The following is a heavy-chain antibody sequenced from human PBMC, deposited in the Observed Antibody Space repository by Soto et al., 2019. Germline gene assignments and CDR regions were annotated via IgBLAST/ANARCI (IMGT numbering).Heavy chain of an antibody. CDR1: GFSLSTSGVG. CDR3: ALKGDGYRGFQY. Sequence: QITLKESGPTLVKPTQTLTLTCTLSGFSLSTSGVGVGWIRQPPGKALEWLALIYWDDDKRYSPFLKSRLTITKDTSKNQVVLTLTNMDPVDTATDYGALKGDGYRGFQYWGQGTLVTVSS. J-gene: IGHJ4*02. V-gene: IGHV2-5*02. CDR2: IYWDDDK. D-gene: IGHD5-12*01.